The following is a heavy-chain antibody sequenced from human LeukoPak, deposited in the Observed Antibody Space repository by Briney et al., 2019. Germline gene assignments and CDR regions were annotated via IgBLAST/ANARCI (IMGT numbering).Heavy chain of an antibody. CDR1: GFTSSSYS. V-gene: IGHV3-48*01. CDR3: ARDREYCSSTSCYNWFDP. Sequence: GGSLRLSCAASGFTSSSYSMNWVRQAPGKGLEWVSYISSSRSTIYYADSVKGRFTISRDNAKNSLYLQMNSLRAEDTAVYYCARDREYCSSTSCYNWFDPWGQGTLVTVSS. D-gene: IGHD2-2*01. CDR2: ISSSRSTI. J-gene: IGHJ5*02.